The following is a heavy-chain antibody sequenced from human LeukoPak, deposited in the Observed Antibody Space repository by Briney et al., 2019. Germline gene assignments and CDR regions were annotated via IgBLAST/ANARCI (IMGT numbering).Heavy chain of an antibody. CDR1: GFTFSRYW. Sequence: PGGSLRLSCAASGFTFSRYWMSWVRQAPGKGLEWVANIKRDGSEKNYVDSVKGRFTISRDNAKKSLYLQMNSLRAEDTAVYYCAREVYFDYWGQGTLVTVSS. CDR2: IKRDGSEK. V-gene: IGHV3-7*01. J-gene: IGHJ4*02. CDR3: AREVYFDY.